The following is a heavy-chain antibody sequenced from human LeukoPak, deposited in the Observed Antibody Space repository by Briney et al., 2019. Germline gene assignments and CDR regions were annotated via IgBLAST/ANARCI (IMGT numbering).Heavy chain of an antibody. CDR1: GYSISIGNY. D-gene: IGHD4-17*01. J-gene: IGHJ4*02. CDR2: IFRRGST. Sequence: SETLSLTCTVSGYSISIGNYWGWLRQPPGKGLEWIGSIFRRGSTFYNPSLKSRVTISVDTSKNQFSLKLSSVTAADTAVYYCASHGDPRYYFDYWGQGTLVTVSS. V-gene: IGHV4-38-2*02. CDR3: ASHGDPRYYFDY.